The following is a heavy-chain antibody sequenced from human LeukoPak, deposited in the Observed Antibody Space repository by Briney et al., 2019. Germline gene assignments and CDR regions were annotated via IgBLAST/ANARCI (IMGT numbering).Heavy chain of an antibody. Sequence: ASVKVSCKASGYTFTGYYMHWVRQAPGQGLEWMGWINPNSGGTNYAQKFQGRVTMTRDTSISTAYMELSRLRSDDTAVYYCAGYGILWFGESGINWFDPWGQGTLVTVSS. CDR2: INPNSGGT. D-gene: IGHD3-10*01. J-gene: IGHJ5*02. CDR1: GYTFTGYY. CDR3: AGYGILWFGESGINWFDP. V-gene: IGHV1-2*02.